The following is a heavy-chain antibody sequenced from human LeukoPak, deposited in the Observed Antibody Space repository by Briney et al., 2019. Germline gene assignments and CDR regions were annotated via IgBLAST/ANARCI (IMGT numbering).Heavy chain of an antibody. Sequence: SETLSLTCTVSGGSISSGGYYWSWIRQHPGKGLEWIGYIYYSGSTYYNPSLKSRVTISVDTSKNQFSLKLSSVTAADTAVYYCARVPDYSNKNWFDPWGQGTLVTVSS. CDR2: IYYSGST. V-gene: IGHV4-31*03. CDR3: ARVPDYSNKNWFDP. D-gene: IGHD4-11*01. J-gene: IGHJ5*02. CDR1: GGSISSGGYY.